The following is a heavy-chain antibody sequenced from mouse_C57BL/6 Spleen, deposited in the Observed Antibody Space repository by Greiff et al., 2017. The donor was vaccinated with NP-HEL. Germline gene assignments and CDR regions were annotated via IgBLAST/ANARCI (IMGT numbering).Heavy chain of an antibody. CDR1: GYTFTSYW. D-gene: IGHD1-1*01. CDR2: IYPGSGST. Sequence: QVQLQQPGAELVKPGASVKMSCKASGYTFTSYWITWVKQRPGQGLEWIGDIYPGSGSTNYNEKFKGKATLTVDTSSSTAYMQLSSLTSEDSAVYYCARKGGSQAMDYWGQGTSVTVSS. V-gene: IGHV1-55*01. J-gene: IGHJ4*01. CDR3: ARKGGSQAMDY.